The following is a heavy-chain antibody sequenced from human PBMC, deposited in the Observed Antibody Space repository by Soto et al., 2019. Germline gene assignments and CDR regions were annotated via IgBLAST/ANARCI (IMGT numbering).Heavy chain of an antibody. CDR2: ITGSGGST. Sequence: EVQLLESGGGLVQPGVSLRLSCAASGFTFSSFAMGWVRQAPGNRLEWVSTITGSGGSTFYADSVKGRFTISRDNSKNTLYLQLTSLRAEDTAIYYCAGVDYGGYIPLFDYWGQGPLVNVS. V-gene: IGHV3-23*01. J-gene: IGHJ4*02. CDR3: AGVDYGGYIPLFDY. CDR1: GFTFSSFA. D-gene: IGHD4-17*01.